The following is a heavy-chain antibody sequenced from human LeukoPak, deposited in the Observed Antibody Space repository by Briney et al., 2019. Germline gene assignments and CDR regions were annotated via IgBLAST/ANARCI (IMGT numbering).Heavy chain of an antibody. Sequence: PGRSLRLSCAASGFTFSSYGMHWVRQAPGKGLEWVAVISYDGSNKYYADSVKGRFTISRDNSKNTLYLQMNSLRAEDTAVYYCANTKRDVTVSNAYYYYYGMDVWGQGTTVTVSS. CDR1: GFTFSSYG. J-gene: IGHJ6*02. D-gene: IGHD4-11*01. CDR3: ANTKRDVTVSNAYYYYYGMDV. V-gene: IGHV3-30*18. CDR2: ISYDGSNK.